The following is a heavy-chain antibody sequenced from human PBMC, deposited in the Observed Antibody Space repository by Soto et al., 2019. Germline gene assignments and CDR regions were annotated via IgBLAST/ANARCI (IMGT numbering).Heavy chain of an antibody. J-gene: IGHJ4*02. CDR1: GYTFTSYG. V-gene: IGHV1-18*01. D-gene: IGHD3-10*01. CDR2: ISAYNGNT. CDR3: ARVYYGSGSYGADDFDY. Sequence: ASVKVSCKASGYTFTSYGISWVRQAPGPGLEWMGWISAYNGNTNYAQKLQGRVTMTTDTSTSTAYMELRSLRSDDTAVYYCARVYYGSGSYGADDFDYWGQGTLVTVSS.